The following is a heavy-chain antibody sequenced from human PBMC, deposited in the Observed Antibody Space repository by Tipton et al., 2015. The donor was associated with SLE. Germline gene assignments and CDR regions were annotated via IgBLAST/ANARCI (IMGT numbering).Heavy chain of an antibody. V-gene: IGHV4-39*07. CDR2: FSSTGYT. CDR1: GGSISSNNYY. CDR3: ATVGNYEVFYHYYYMDV. J-gene: IGHJ6*03. Sequence: TLSLTCTVSGGSISSNNYYWGWIRQPPGKGLEWIGSFSSTGYTYCNPSLKSRVTISVDTSKNHFSLTLSSVTAADTAVYYCATVGNYEVFYHYYYMDVWGKGTTITVSS. D-gene: IGHD4-11*01.